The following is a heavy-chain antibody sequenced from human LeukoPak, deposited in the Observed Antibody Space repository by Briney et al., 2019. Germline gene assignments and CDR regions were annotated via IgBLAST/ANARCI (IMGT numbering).Heavy chain of an antibody. Sequence: SETLSLTCTVSGYSISSGYYWGWIRQPPGMGLEWIGSFYHGGSTYYNPSLKSRVTISVDTSKNQFSLKLNSVTAADTAVYYCAKKDSFVALWGQGTLVTVSS. J-gene: IGHJ4*02. D-gene: IGHD2-15*01. V-gene: IGHV4-38-2*02. CDR3: AKKDSFVAL. CDR2: FYHGGST. CDR1: GYSISSGYY.